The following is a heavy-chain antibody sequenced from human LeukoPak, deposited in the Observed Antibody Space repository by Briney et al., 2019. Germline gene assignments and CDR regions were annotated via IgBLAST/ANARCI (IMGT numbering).Heavy chain of an antibody. Sequence: NPSETLSLTCTVSGGSISSYYWSWIRQPPGKRLEWIGYIYYSGSTNYNPSLKSRVTISVDTSKNQFSLKLSSVTAADTAVYYCARATSGIAAAGQLYFDHWGQGTLVTVSS. J-gene: IGHJ4*02. CDR2: IYYSGST. CDR1: GGSISSYY. CDR3: ARATSGIAAAGQLYFDH. D-gene: IGHD6-13*01. V-gene: IGHV4-59*01.